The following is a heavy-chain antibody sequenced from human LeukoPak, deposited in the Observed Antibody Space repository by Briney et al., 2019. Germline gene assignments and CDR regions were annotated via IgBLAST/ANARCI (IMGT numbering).Heavy chain of an antibody. CDR2: IIPIFGTA. V-gene: IGHV1-69*13. CDR1: GATFSSYA. Sequence: ASVTVSCKASGATFSSYAISWMRQAPGQGLEWMGGIIPIFGTANYAQKFQGRVTITADESTSTAYMELSSLRSEDTAVYYCAGTTYYYGSGSYSGDYWGQGTLVTVSS. D-gene: IGHD3-10*01. J-gene: IGHJ4*02. CDR3: AGTTYYYGSGSYSGDY.